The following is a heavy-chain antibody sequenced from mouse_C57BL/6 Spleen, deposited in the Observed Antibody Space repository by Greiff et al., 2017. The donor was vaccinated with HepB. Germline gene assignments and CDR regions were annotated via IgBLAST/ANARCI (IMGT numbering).Heavy chain of an antibody. Sequence: EVQLQQSGPELVKPGASVKIPCKASGYTFTDYNMDWVKQSHGKSLEWIGDINPNNGGTIYNQKFKGKATLTVDKSSSTAYMELRSLTSEDTAVYYCARRGTYGSIYAMDYWGQGTSVTVSS. V-gene: IGHV1-18*01. CDR1: GYTFTDYN. J-gene: IGHJ4*01. D-gene: IGHD1-1*01. CDR2: INPNNGGT. CDR3: ARRGTYGSIYAMDY.